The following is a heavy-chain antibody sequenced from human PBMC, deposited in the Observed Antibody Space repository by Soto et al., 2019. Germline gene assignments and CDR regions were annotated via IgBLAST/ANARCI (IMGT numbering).Heavy chain of an antibody. J-gene: IGHJ5*02. CDR3: AEWARYCSGADCRA. V-gene: IGHV3-23*01. CDR1: GFPFSSRA. D-gene: IGHD2-15*01. Sequence: EVQLLESGGGLVQPGGSLRLSCAASGFPFSSRAMSWVRQAPGKGLEWVSAISGSGTITYYADSVKGRFTISRDTSKNTRYLQMNSLGADDTAVYYGAEWARYCSGADCRAWGQGTLGTVSS. CDR2: ISGSGTIT.